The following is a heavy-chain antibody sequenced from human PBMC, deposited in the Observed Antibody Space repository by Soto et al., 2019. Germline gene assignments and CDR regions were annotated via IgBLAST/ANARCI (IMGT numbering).Heavy chain of an antibody. V-gene: IGHV3-74*01. J-gene: IGHJ4*02. CDR2: IYNDGTYS. CDR1: GFIFKMYW. Sequence: EVQLVESGGGLVPPGGSVRLSCAASGFIFKMYWMNWVRQSPGKGLVWISRIYNDGTYSDYADSVRGRFTISRDNVNATLYLKMNNLRAEDSGLYECTRGPRPISTGTGAYWGQGTQVTVSS. D-gene: IGHD3-10*01. CDR3: TRGPRPISTGTGAY.